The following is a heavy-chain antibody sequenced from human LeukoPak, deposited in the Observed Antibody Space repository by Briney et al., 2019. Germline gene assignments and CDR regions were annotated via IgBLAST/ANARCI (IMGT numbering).Heavy chain of an antibody. V-gene: IGHV4-59*01. CDR2: IYYSGST. D-gene: IGHD3-10*01. CDR1: GGSISSYY. Sequence: SETLSLTCTVSGGSISSYYWSWIRQPPGKGLEWIGYIYYSGSTNYNPSFKSRVTISVDTSKNQFSLKLSSVTPADTAVYYCARGGYYGSGNDFRFDPWGQGTLVTVSS. J-gene: IGHJ5*02. CDR3: ARGGYYGSGNDFRFDP.